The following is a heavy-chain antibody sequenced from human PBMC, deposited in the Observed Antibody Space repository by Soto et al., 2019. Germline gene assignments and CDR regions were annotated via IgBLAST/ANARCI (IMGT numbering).Heavy chain of an antibody. CDR2: TYYRSKWYN. D-gene: IGHD6-13*01. J-gene: IGHJ4*02. CDR1: GDSVSSNRGA. V-gene: IGHV6-1*01. Sequence: SQTLSLTCAISGDSVSSNRGAWNWIRQSPSRGLEWLGRTYYRSKWYNDYAVSVKSRMTINPDTSKNQFSLQLNSVTPEDTAAYYCARDSSSWYRGWSFDYWGQGTLVTVSS. CDR3: ARDSSSWYRGWSFDY.